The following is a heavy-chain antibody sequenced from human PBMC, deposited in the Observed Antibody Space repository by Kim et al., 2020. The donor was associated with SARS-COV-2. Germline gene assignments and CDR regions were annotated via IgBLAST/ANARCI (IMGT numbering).Heavy chain of an antibody. J-gene: IGHJ5*02. CDR3: ARENYGSGNWVGP. D-gene: IGHD3-10*01. V-gene: IGHV1-69*01. Sequence: YAQKFQCRVTITADESTSTAYMELSSLRSEDTAVYYCARENYGSGNWVGPWGQGTLVTVSS.